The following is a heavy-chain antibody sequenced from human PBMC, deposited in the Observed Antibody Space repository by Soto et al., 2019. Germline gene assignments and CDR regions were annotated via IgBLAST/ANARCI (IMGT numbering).Heavy chain of an antibody. CDR2: ISHTGSP. CDR1: GGSISKYY. Sequence: PSETLSLTCTVSGGSISKYYWSWIRQAPGKGLEWIGYISHTGSPKYNASLESRVTMSFDTSKSHFSLKLTSVTAADTAVYYCAGTMRQGIGPAGTFDYWGKGPLVTVSS. V-gene: IGHV4-59*01. J-gene: IGHJ4*02. D-gene: IGHD6-13*01. CDR3: AGTMRQGIGPAGTFDY.